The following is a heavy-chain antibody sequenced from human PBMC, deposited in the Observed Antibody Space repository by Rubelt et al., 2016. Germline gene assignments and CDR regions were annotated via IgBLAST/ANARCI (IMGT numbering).Heavy chain of an antibody. Sequence: QVQLQQWGAGLLKPSETLSLTCAVYGGSFSGYYWSWIRQPPGKGLEWIGESNHSGSTNYNPSLKSRVPISVATSKNQFSLKLRSVTAADTAVYYCARGGLRGNYYDDWVVFDYWGQGTLVTVSS. CDR2: SNHSGST. D-gene: IGHD3-22*01. J-gene: IGHJ4*02. V-gene: IGHV4-34*01. CDR1: GGSFSGYY. CDR3: ARGGLRGNYYDDWVVFDY.